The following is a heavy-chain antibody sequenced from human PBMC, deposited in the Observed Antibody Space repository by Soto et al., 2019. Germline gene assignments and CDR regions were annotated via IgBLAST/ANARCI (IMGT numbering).Heavy chain of an antibody. J-gene: IGHJ5*02. Sequence: EVQLVESGGGLVKPGESLRLSCTFTFSSYSLNWVSQAPGKGLEWVSSISSGSAYIKYADSVKGRVTISRDKANNLLYLQMRSLRVDDTAVYYCARDESVSYDNWFNPCCQGTLVTVSS. D-gene: IGHD1-26*01. CDR2: ISSGSAYI. CDR1: TFSSYS. V-gene: IGHV3-21*01. CDR3: ARDESVSYDNWFNP.